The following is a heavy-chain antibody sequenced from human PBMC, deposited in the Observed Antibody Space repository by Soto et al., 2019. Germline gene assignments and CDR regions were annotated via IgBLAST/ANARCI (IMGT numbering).Heavy chain of an antibody. Sequence: SETLSLTCTVSGGSISSYYWSWIRQPPGKGLEWIGYIYYSGSTNYNPSLKSRVTISVDTSKNQFSLKPRSVTAADTAVFYCAGLYPYESSGYHLNYWGQGALVTVSS. D-gene: IGHD3-22*01. V-gene: IGHV4-59*08. CDR2: IYYSGST. CDR1: GGSISSYY. CDR3: AGLYPYESSGYHLNY. J-gene: IGHJ4*02.